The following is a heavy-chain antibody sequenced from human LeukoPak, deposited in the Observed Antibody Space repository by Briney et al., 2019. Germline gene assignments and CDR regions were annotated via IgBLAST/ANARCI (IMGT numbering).Heavy chain of an antibody. Sequence: GGSLRLPCAASGFTFSSYWMSWVRQAPGKGLEWVANIKQDGSEKYYVDSVKGRFTISRDNAKNSLYLQMNSLRAEDTAVYYCAREPSSGWTDYWGQGTLVTVSS. CDR2: IKQDGSEK. CDR3: AREPSSGWTDY. V-gene: IGHV3-7*01. CDR1: GFTFSSYW. J-gene: IGHJ4*02. D-gene: IGHD6-19*01.